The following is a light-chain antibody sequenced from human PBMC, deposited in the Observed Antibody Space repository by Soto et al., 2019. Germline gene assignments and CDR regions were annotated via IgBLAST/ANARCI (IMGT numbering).Light chain of an antibody. CDR2: EVS. J-gene: IGLJ2*01. CDR1: SSDVGTYKY. V-gene: IGLV2-14*01. Sequence: QSVLTQPASVSGSPGQSITISCTGTSSDVGTYKYVSWYQQLPGKAPKLMIYEVSNRPSGVSNRFSGSKSGNTASLTISEGGGGGGGGGGGGSYTSRSTPVFGGGTKLTVL. CDR3: GSYTSRSTPV.